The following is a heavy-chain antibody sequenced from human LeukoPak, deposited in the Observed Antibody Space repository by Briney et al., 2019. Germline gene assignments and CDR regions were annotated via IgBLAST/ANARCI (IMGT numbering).Heavy chain of an antibody. CDR2: INPSGGST. D-gene: IGHD4-17*01. CDR1: GYTFTSYY. J-gene: IGHJ4*02. V-gene: IGHV1-46*01. CDR3: ARPDYDDDDSSGTHD. Sequence: ASVKVSCKASGYTFTSYYMHWVRQAPGQGLEWMGIINPSGGSTSYAQKFQGRVTMTRDPSITTAYMELTKLRSDDTAVYYCARPDYDDDDSSGTHDWGQGTLVTVSS.